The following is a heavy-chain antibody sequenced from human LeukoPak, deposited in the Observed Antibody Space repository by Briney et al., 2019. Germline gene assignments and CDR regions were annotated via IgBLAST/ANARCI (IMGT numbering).Heavy chain of an antibody. V-gene: IGHV3-30*04. Sequence: PGGSLRLSCAASGSTFSSYAMHWVRQAPGKGLEWVAVISYDGSNKYYADSVKGRFTISRDNSKNTLYLQMNSLRAEDTAVYYCARVFTSYYYYGMDVWGQGTTVTVSS. J-gene: IGHJ6*02. D-gene: IGHD3-3*01. CDR3: ARVFTSYYYYGMDV. CDR1: GSTFSSYA. CDR2: ISYDGSNK.